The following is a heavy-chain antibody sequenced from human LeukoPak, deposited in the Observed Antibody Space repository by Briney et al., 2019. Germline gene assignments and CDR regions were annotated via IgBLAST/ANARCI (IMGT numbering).Heavy chain of an antibody. D-gene: IGHD4-23*01. CDR2: FDPEDGET. CDR1: GYTLTELS. Sequence: ASVKVSCKVSGYTLTELSMHWVRQAPGKGLEWMGGFDPEDGETIYAQKFQGRVTMTEDTSTDTAYMELSSLRYEDTAVYYCATRGITVVNPHRTFDYWGQGTLVTVSS. V-gene: IGHV1-24*01. CDR3: ATRGITVVNPHRTFDY. J-gene: IGHJ4*02.